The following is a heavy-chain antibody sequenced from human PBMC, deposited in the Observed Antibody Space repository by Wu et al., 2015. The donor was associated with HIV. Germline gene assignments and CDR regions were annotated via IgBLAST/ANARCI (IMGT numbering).Heavy chain of an antibody. CDR1: GGTFSSSA. J-gene: IGHJ4*02. CDR2: INPYTGYT. CDR3: ARTVTGHDYFDF. V-gene: IGHV1-18*01. Sequence: QVHLVQSGAEVKKPGSSVKVSCKAAGGTFSSSAISWVRQAPGQRLEWMGWINPYTGYTKSAQKFQDRVTMTTDTSANTAYMELRSLTSDDTAVYFCARTVTGHDYFDFWGQGSLVTVSS. D-gene: IGHD2-21*02.